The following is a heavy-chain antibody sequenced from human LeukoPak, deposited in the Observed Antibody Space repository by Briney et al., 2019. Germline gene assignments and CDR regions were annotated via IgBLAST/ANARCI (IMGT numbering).Heavy chain of an antibody. Sequence: SETLSLTCTVSGGSISSGSYYWSWIRQPAGKGLEWIGHIYTSGSINYNPSLKSRVTISVDTSKNQFSLKLSSVTAADTAVYYCARQSPIVEGYCTNGVCRLPDYWGQGTLVTVSS. CDR2: IYTSGSI. CDR1: GGSISSGSYY. V-gene: IGHV4-61*09. CDR3: ARQSPIVEGYCTNGVCRLPDY. D-gene: IGHD2-8*01. J-gene: IGHJ4*02.